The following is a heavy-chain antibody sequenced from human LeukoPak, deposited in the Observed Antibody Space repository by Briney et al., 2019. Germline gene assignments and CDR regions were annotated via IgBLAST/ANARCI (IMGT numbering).Heavy chain of an antibody. Sequence: ASVKVSCKASGYTFTSYGISWVRQAPGQGLEWMGWISAYNGNTNYAQKLQGRVTMTTDTSTSTAYMELRSLRSDDTAVYYCARDLIVLGIVVVPAANTGGGAFDIWGQGTMVTVSS. CDR2: ISAYNGNT. J-gene: IGHJ3*02. D-gene: IGHD2-2*01. V-gene: IGHV1-18*01. CDR1: GYTFTSYG. CDR3: ARDLIVLGIVVVPAANTGGGAFDI.